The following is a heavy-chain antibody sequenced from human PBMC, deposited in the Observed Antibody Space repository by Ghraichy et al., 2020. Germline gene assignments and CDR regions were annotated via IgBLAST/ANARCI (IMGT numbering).Heavy chain of an antibody. V-gene: IGHV3-11*01. CDR3: ARDYYSGYSYGYDYYYGMDV. CDR1: GFTFSDYY. J-gene: IGHJ6*02. Sequence: GESLNISCAASGFTFSDYYMSWTRQAPGKGLEWVSYISSSGSTIYYADSVKGRFTISRDNAKNSLYLQMNSLRAEDTAVYYCARDYYSGYSYGYDYYYGMDVWGQGTTVTVSS. D-gene: IGHD5-18*01. CDR2: ISSSGSTI.